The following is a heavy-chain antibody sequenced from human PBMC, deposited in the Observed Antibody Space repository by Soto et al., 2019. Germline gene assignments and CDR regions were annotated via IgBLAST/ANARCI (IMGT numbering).Heavy chain of an antibody. CDR1: GGSISSYY. D-gene: IGHD3-22*01. CDR3: ARVGGGYDSSGYYPDY. Sequence: SETLSLTCTVSGGSISSYYWSWIRQPPGKGLEWIGYIYYSGSTNYNPSLKSRVTISVDTSKNQFSLKLSSVTAADTAVYYCARVGGGYDSSGYYPDYWGQGTLVTVSS. CDR2: IYYSGST. J-gene: IGHJ4*02. V-gene: IGHV4-59*01.